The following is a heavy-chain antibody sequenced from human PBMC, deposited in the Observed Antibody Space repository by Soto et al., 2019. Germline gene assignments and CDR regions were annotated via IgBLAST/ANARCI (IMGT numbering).Heavy chain of an antibody. J-gene: IGHJ6*02. V-gene: IGHV1-3*01. D-gene: IGHD3-16*01. Sequence: QVQPVQSGAEVKKPGASVKVSCKASGYTFTSYAMHWVRQAPGQRLEWMGWINGGNGNTKYSQKFQGRVTITRDTSASTAYMELRSLRSEDTAVYYCARGGLALMDVWGQGTTVTVSS. CDR2: INGGNGNT. CDR3: ARGGLALMDV. CDR1: GYTFTSYA.